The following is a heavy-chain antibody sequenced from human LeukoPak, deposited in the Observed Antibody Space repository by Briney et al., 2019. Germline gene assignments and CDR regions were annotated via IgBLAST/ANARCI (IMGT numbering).Heavy chain of an antibody. J-gene: IGHJ6*02. CDR1: GGPFSDYY. CDR2: INHSGST. V-gene: IGHV4-34*01. CDR3: ARGPGGEVVPADYYYYYGMDV. Sequence: SETLSLTCAVYGGPFSDYYWSWIRQPPGKGLEWIGKINHSGSTNYNPSLKSRVTISVDTSKNQFSLKLSSVTAADTAVYYCARGPGGEVVPADYYYYYGMDVWGQGTTVTVSS. D-gene: IGHD2-2*01.